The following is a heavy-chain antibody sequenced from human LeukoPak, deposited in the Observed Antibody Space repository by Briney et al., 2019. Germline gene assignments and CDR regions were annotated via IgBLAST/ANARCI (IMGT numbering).Heavy chain of an antibody. V-gene: IGHV4-34*01. CDR2: MSPSGSS. CDR1: GGSFSDYY. D-gene: IGHD3-22*01. CDR3: ARGRQDVNMILIVMAGVSYYLDV. Sequence: SETLSLTCAVYGGSFSDYYWTWIRQTPGKGLEWIGEMSPSGSSNYNPSLKSRVTISVDTSKNQFSLKLRSVTAADTAVYYCARGRQDVNMILIVMAGVSYYLDVWSKGTTVTVS. J-gene: IGHJ6*03.